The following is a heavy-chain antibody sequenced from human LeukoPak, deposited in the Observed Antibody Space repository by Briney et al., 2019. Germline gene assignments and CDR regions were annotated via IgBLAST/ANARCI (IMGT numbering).Heavy chain of an antibody. D-gene: IGHD3-9*01. CDR2: IVVGSGNT. J-gene: IGHJ4*02. Sequence: ASVKVSCKASGCTFTSSAVQWVRQARGQRIEWLGWIVVGSGNTNYAQKFQERVTITRDMSTSTAYMELSSLRSEDTAVYYCAAGGQLRYFDWLLPEPYYFDYWGQGTLVTVSS. CDR1: GCTFTSSA. CDR3: AAGGQLRYFDWLLPEPYYFDY. V-gene: IGHV1-58*01.